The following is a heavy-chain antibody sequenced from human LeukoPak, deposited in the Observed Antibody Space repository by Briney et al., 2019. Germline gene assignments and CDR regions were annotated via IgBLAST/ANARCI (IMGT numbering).Heavy chain of an antibody. CDR1: GGSSSGYY. CDR2: INHSGSI. J-gene: IGHJ6*03. Sequence: PSETLSLTCAVFGGSSSGYYWIWIRQPPGKGLEWIGEINHSGSINYNSSLKSRVTISVDTSKNQFSLKVSSVTAADTAVYYCARRMGRRFGERYYYYHYMDVWGKGTTVTISS. V-gene: IGHV4-34*01. D-gene: IGHD3-10*01. CDR3: ARRMGRRFGERYYYYHYMDV.